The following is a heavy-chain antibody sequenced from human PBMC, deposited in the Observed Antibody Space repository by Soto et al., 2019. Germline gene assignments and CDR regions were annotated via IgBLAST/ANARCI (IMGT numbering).Heavy chain of an antibody. J-gene: IGHJ5*02. CDR1: GYSFTNYW. D-gene: IGHD6-13*01. Sequence: GESLKISCKGSGYSFTNYWISWVRRMPGKGLEWMGNIDPVDSYTNYGPSFQGHVTFSVDTSISTAYLQWSSLRASDTAMYYCARIESIARNWFDPWGQGTLVTVSS. CDR2: IDPVDSYT. V-gene: IGHV5-10-1*01. CDR3: ARIESIARNWFDP.